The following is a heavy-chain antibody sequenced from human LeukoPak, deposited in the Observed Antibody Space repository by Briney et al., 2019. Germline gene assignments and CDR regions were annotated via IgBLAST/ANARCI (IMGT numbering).Heavy chain of an antibody. Sequence: GGSLRLSCAASGFTLSSYWMSWVRQAPGKGLEWVANIKQDGREIYYVDSVKGRFTISRDNAKNSLYLQMNSLRAEDTAVYYCARDKQVGATYFDYWGQGALVTVSS. CDR2: IKQDGREI. D-gene: IGHD1-26*01. J-gene: IGHJ4*02. CDR1: GFTLSSYW. CDR3: ARDKQVGATYFDY. V-gene: IGHV3-7*01.